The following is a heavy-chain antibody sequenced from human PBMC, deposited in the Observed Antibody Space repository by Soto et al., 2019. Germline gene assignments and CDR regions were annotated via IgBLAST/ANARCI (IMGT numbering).Heavy chain of an antibody. CDR1: GFTFGDYG. J-gene: IGHJ4*02. CDR2: IWYDGSDT. Sequence: QVQLVESGGGVVQPGRSLRLSCAASGFTFGDYGMHWVRQAPGKGLEWVAIIWYDGSDTSYADSVKGRFTISRDNSKNTLYLQMNSLRAEDTAVYYCAREVGGHAGLQGPFDYWGQGTPVTVSS. CDR3: AREVGGHAGLQGPFDY. V-gene: IGHV3-33*01. D-gene: IGHD3-3*01.